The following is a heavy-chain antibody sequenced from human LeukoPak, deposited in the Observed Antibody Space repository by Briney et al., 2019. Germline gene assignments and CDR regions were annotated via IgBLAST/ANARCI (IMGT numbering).Heavy chain of an antibody. V-gene: IGHV1-69*13. Sequence: SVKVSCKASGGTFSSYAISWVRQAPGHGLEWMGGIIPIFGTANYARKFQGRVTITADESTSTAYMELSSLRSEDTAVYYCATRGYSYGPEDNWFDPWGQGTLVTVSS. D-gene: IGHD5-18*01. CDR1: GGTFSSYA. CDR3: ATRGYSYGPEDNWFDP. CDR2: IIPIFGTA. J-gene: IGHJ5*02.